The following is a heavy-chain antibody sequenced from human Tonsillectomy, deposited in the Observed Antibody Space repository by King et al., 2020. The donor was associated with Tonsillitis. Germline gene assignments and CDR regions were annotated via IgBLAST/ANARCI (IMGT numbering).Heavy chain of an antibody. CDR3: ARVATYYYDSSGVSWFDT. Sequence: QLVQSGAEVKKPGSSVKVSCKASGGTFSSYAISWVRQAPGQGLEWMGRIIPILGIANYAQKFQGRVTITADKSTSTAYMELSSLRSEDTAVYYCARVATYYYDSSGVSWFDTWGQGTLVTVSS. V-gene: IGHV1-69*04. J-gene: IGHJ5*02. D-gene: IGHD3-22*01. CDR1: GGTFSSYA. CDR2: IIPILGIA.